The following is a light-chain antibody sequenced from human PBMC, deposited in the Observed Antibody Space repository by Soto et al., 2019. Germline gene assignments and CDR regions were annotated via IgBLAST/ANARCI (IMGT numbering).Light chain of an antibody. CDR1: QSVSSY. J-gene: IGKJ2*01. V-gene: IGKV3-11*01. Sequence: EIVLTQSPATLSLSPGERATLSCRASQSVSSYLAWYQQKPGQAPRLLIYDASNRATDIPARFSGSGSGTDFTLTISSLEPEDFAVYYCQQRSNWPMYTFDQGTKLEIK. CDR3: QQRSNWPMYT. CDR2: DAS.